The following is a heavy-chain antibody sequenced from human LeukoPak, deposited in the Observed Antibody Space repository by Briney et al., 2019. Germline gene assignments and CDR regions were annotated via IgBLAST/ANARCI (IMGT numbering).Heavy chain of an antibody. Sequence: GESLKISCKASGYRFPSYWITWVRQMPGKGLEWMGGIDPIDSYTTYSPSFQGHVTISADKSIATVYLQWSSLKASDTAMYYCARARVDTAMADLDYGGEGTLVTVSS. D-gene: IGHD5-18*01. CDR2: IDPIDSYT. J-gene: IGHJ4*02. V-gene: IGHV5-10-1*01. CDR3: ARARVDTAMADLDY. CDR1: GYRFPSYW.